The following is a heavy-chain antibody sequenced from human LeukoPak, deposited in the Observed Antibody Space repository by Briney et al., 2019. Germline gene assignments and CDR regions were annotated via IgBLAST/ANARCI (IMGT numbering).Heavy chain of an antibody. CDR2: IYYSGST. CDR3: ARAVVGATGGAFDI. J-gene: IGHJ3*02. Sequence: SETLSLTCTVSGGSISSYYWSWIRQPPGKGLEWIGYIYYSGSTNYNPSLKSRVTISVDTSKNQFSRKLSSVTAADTAVYYCARAVVGATGGAFDIWGQGTMVTVSS. CDR1: GGSISSYY. V-gene: IGHV4-59*01. D-gene: IGHD1-26*01.